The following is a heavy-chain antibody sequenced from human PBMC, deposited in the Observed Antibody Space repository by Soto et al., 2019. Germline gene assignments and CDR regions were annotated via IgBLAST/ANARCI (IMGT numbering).Heavy chain of an antibody. D-gene: IGHD1-1*01. Sequence: QVHLVQSGAEVKKPGASVKVSCKGSGYAFTTYGITWVRQAPGQGLEWMGWISAHNGNTNYAQKLQGRVTVTRDTSTSTSYMELRSLSSDDMAVYYCARGRYGDYGGQGAVVTVSS. CDR3: ARGRYGDY. CDR1: GYAFTTYG. CDR2: ISAHNGNT. V-gene: IGHV1-18*03. J-gene: IGHJ4*02.